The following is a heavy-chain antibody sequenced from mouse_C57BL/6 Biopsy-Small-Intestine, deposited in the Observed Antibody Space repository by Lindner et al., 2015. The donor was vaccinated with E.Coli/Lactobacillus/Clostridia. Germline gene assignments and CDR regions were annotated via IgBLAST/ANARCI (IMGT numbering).Heavy chain of an antibody. Sequence: VQLQESGAELVRPGASVKLSCTASGFNIKDDYMHWVKQRPGHGLEWIGDIYPGGGYTNYNEKFKGKATLTAGKSSSTAYMQFSSLTSEDSAIYYCARSNYRDAMDYWGQGTSVTVSS. V-gene: IGHV1-63*01. CDR1: GFNIKDDY. CDR3: ARSNYRDAMDY. CDR2: IYPGGGYT. J-gene: IGHJ4*01. D-gene: IGHD2-12*01.